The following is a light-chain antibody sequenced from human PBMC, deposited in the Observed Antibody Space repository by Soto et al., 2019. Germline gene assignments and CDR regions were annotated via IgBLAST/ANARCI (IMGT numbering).Light chain of an antibody. J-gene: IGKJ2*01. CDR1: QSLGSTY. CDR2: GTS. CDR3: QQYGSSMYT. Sequence: EIVLTQSPGTLSLSPGERATFSCRASQSLGSTYLAWYQQKPGQAPRLLIYGTSNRATGIPDRFSGSGSGTDFTLTISRLEPDDFAVYYCQQYGSSMYTFGLRTKVEIK. V-gene: IGKV3-20*01.